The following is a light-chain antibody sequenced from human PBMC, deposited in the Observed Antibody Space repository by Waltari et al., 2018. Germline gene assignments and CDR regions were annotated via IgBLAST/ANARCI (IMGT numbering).Light chain of an antibody. Sequence: QSALTQPASVSGSPGQSITIPCTGISSDAGISWYQQHPGKAPKLIISDVSKRPSGVSNRFSGSRSGNTASLTISGLQAEDEADFYCSSYTSTSVGFGGGTKLTVL. J-gene: IGLJ2*01. CDR2: DVS. V-gene: IGLV2-14*03. CDR3: SSYTSTSVG. CDR1: SSDAGI.